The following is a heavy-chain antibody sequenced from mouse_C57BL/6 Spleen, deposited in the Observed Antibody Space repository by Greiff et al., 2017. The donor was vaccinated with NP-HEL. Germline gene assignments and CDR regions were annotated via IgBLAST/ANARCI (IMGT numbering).Heavy chain of an antibody. J-gene: IGHJ4*01. D-gene: IGHD1-1*01. V-gene: IGHV1-76*01. CDR2: IYPGSGNT. CDR3: ARKVYYYGSDYAMDY. CDR1: GYTFTDYY. Sequence: QVQLKESGAELVRPGASVKLSCKASGYTFTDYYINWVKQRPGQGLEWIARIYPGSGNTYYNEKFKGKATLTAEKSSSNAYMQLSSLTSEDSAVYFCARKVYYYGSDYAMDYWGQGTSVTVSS.